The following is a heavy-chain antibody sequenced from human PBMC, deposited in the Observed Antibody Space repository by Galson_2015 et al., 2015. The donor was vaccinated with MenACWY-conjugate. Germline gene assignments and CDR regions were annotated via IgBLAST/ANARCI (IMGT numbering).Heavy chain of an antibody. CDR1: GFTVSSNY. V-gene: IGHV3-53*01. CDR2: IYSGGST. D-gene: IGHD3-22*01. Sequence: SLRLSCAASGFTVSSNYMSWVRQAPGKGLEWVSVIYSGGSTYYADSVKGRFTISRDNSKNTLYLQMNSLRAEDTAVYYCARAGYYDSSGLYYFDYWGQGALVTVSS. CDR3: ARAGYYDSSGLYYFDY. J-gene: IGHJ4*02.